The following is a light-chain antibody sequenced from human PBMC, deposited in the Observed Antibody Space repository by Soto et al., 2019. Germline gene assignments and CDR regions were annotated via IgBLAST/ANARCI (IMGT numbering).Light chain of an antibody. CDR1: SSDVGVYDY. CDR2: DVS. J-gene: IGLJ2*01. Sequence: QPVLTQPASVSGSPGQSISISCTGTSSDVGVYDYVSWYQQPPGKAPKLMIYDVSVRPSGVSTRFSGSKSGNTASLTISGLQAEDEADYYCSSYTNSGTVVLFGGGTKVTVL. CDR3: SSYTNSGTVVL. V-gene: IGLV2-14*03.